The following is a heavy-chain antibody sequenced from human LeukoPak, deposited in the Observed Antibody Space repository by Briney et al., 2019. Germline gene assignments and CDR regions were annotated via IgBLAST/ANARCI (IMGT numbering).Heavy chain of an antibody. CDR1: GFTFSSYV. CDR3: AKDFQLPGGDAFDI. Sequence: GGSLRLSCAASGFTFSSYVMSWVRQAPGKGLEWVSGTSDSGGSTYYADSVKGRFTISRDNSKNTLYLQMNSLRAEDTAVYYCAKDFQLPGGDAFDIWGQGTMVTVSS. D-gene: IGHD4-23*01. CDR2: TSDSGGST. J-gene: IGHJ3*02. V-gene: IGHV3-23*01.